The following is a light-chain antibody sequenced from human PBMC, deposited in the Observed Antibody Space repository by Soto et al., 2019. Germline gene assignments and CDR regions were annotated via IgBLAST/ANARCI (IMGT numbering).Light chain of an antibody. CDR3: SSYTTRSTV. J-gene: IGLJ1*01. CDR1: SSDVGGYNY. V-gene: IGLV2-14*01. CDR2: EVN. Sequence: QPALTQPASVSGSPGQSITISCSGTSSDVGGYNYVSWYQQHPGKAPKLMIYEVNNRPSGVSNRFSGSKSGNTASLTISGLQAEDEADYYCSSYTTRSTVFGTGTKVTVL.